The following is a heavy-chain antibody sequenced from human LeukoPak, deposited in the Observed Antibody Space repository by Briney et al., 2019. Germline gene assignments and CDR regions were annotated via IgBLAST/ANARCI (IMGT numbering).Heavy chain of an antibody. CDR1: GFTFSNFG. J-gene: IGHJ4*02. D-gene: IGHD5-18*01. CDR2: ISGSGSTT. Sequence: GGSLRLSCAASGFTFSNFGMSWVRQAPGKGLEWVSSISGSGSTTYYADSVKGRFTISRDNPKNTLYLQMNSLRAEDAAVYYCAKEEGYIYGLLDYWGQGILVTVSS. CDR3: AKEEGYIYGLLDY. V-gene: IGHV3-23*01.